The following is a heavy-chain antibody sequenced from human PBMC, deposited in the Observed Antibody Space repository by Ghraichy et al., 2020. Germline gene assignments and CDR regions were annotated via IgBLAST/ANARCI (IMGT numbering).Heavy chain of an antibody. CDR3: ARDRTLYGGMDV. CDR2: MYYSGTT. CDR1: GDSMNNYY. D-gene: IGHD2-8*01. Sequence: SETLSLTCTVSGDSMNNYYWRWIRQPPGKGLEWIGYMYYSGTTSYIPSLKSRVTISVDTSKNQFSLKLTSVTAADTAVYYCARDRTLYGGMDVWGQGTTVTVSS. J-gene: IGHJ6*02. V-gene: IGHV4-59*01.